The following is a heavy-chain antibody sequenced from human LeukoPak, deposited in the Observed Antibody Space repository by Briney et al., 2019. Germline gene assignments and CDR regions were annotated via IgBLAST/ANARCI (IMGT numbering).Heavy chain of an antibody. D-gene: IGHD3-3*01. CDR1: GFTFSSYA. CDR2: ISGSGGST. Sequence: GGSLRLSCAASGFTFSSYAMSWVRQAPGKGLEWVSAISGSGGSTYYADSVKGRFTISRDNSKNTLYLQMNSLRAEDTAVYYWASIRRRITIFGVARNAFDIWGQGTMVTVSS. CDR3: ASIRRRITIFGVARNAFDI. V-gene: IGHV3-23*01. J-gene: IGHJ3*02.